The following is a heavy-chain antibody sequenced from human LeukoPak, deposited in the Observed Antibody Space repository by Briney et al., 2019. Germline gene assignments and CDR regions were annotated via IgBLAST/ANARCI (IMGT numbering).Heavy chain of an antibody. D-gene: IGHD3-10*01. V-gene: IGHV1-69*13. CDR1: GGTLSRYA. J-gene: IGHJ4*02. CDR2: IIPIFGTT. Sequence: SVKLSCKASGGTLSRYAISWVRQAPGQGPEWMGGIIPIFGTTNYAQKFQGRVTITADESTSTAYMELSSLRSEDTAVYYCARIVGIASRGYFDYWGQGTLVTVSS. CDR3: ARIVGIASRGYFDY.